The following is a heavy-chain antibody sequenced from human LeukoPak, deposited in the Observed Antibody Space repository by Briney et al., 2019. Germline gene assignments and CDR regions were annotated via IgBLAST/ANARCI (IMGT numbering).Heavy chain of an antibody. D-gene: IGHD3-22*01. V-gene: IGHV3-23*01. J-gene: IGHJ4*02. CDR2: ISGSGGST. CDR3: AKSHYYDSSGYYPPLDY. CDR1: GFTFSSYA. Sequence: GGSLRLSCAASGFTFSSYAMSWVRQAPGKGLEWVSAISGSGGSTYYADSVKGRFTISSDNSKNTLYLQMNSLRAEDTAVYYCAKSHYYDSSGYYPPLDYWGQGTLVTVSS.